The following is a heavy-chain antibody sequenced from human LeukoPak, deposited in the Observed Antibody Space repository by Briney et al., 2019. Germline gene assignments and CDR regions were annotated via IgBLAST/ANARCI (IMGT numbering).Heavy chain of an antibody. CDR2: IYHSGST. J-gene: IGHJ4*02. Sequence: PSETLSLTCAVYGGSFSGYYWSWIRQPPGKGLEWIGYIYHSGSTYYNPSLKSRVTISVDRSKNQFSLKLSSVTAADTAVYYCARGSSSWSSYFDYWGQGTLVTVSS. CDR1: GGSFSGYY. CDR3: ARGSSSWSSYFDY. V-gene: IGHV4-34*01. D-gene: IGHD6-13*01.